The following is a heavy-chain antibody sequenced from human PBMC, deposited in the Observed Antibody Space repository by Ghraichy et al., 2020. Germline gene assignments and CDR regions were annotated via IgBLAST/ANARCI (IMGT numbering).Heavy chain of an antibody. CDR1: GYTFTSYY. Sequence: ASVKVSCKASGYTFTSYYMHWVRQAPGQGLEWMGIINPSGGSTSYAQKFQGRVTMTRDTSTSTVYMELSSLRSEDTAVYYCARGPLGGDGYTGFDPWGQGTLVTVSS. V-gene: IGHV1-46*03. CDR3: ARGPLGGDGYTGFDP. J-gene: IGHJ5*02. CDR2: INPSGGST. D-gene: IGHD5-24*01.